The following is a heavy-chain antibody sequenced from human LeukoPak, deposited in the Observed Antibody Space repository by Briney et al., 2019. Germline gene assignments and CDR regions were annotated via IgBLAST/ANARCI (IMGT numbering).Heavy chain of an antibody. CDR1: GGTFSSYA. V-gene: IGHV1-69*01. CDR3: ARRQGQLLNNWFDP. D-gene: IGHD2-2*01. CDR2: IIPIFGTA. Sequence: ASVKVSCKASGGTFSSYAISWVRQAPGQGLEWMGGIIPIFGTANYAQKFQGRVTITADESTSTAYMELSSLRSEDTAVYYCARRQGQLLNNWFDPWGQGTLVTVSS. J-gene: IGHJ5*02.